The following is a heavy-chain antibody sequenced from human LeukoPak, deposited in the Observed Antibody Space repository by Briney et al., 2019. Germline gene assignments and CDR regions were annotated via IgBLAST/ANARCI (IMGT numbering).Heavy chain of an antibody. J-gene: IGHJ4*02. CDR1: GFTVSDNY. CDR2: TYSGGDT. V-gene: IGHV3-53*01. CDR3: ARDAPQVPAAGVLAS. D-gene: IGHD6-13*01. Sequence: PGGSLRLSCAASGFTVSDNYMSWVRQAPGKGLEWVSVTYSGGDTYYADSVKGRFTFSRDISKNTLYLQMNGLRTEDTAMYYCARDAPQVPAAGVLASWGQGTLVTVSS.